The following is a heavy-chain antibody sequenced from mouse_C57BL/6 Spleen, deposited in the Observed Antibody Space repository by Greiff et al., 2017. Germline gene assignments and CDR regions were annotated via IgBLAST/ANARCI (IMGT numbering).Heavy chain of an antibody. Sequence: QVQLQQSGAELARPGASVKPSCKASGYTFTSYGISWVKQRTGQGLEWIGEIYPRSGNTYYNEKFKGKATLTADKSSSTAYMERRSLTSEDSAVYFCATPTVVAGDVDVWGTGTTVTVSS. V-gene: IGHV1-81*01. J-gene: IGHJ1*03. CDR2: IYPRSGNT. CDR3: ATPTVVAGDVDV. CDR1: GYTFTSYG. D-gene: IGHD1-1*01.